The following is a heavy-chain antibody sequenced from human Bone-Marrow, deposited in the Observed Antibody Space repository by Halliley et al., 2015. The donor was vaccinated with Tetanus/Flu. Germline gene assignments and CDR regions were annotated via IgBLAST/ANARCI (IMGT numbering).Heavy chain of an antibody. D-gene: IGHD2-21*02. CDR2: ISSSGSTI. CDR3: ARGSGLLPY. J-gene: IGHJ4*02. V-gene: IGHV3-48*03. CDR1: GLTFSSYE. Sequence: SLRLSCAASGLTFSSYEMNWVRQAPGKGLEWVSYISSSGSTIYYADSVKGRFTISRDNAKNSLYLQINSLRAEDTAVYYCARGSGLLPYWGQGALVTVSS.